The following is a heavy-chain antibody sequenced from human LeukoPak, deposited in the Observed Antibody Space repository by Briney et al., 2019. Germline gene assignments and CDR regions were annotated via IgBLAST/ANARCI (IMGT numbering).Heavy chain of an antibody. V-gene: IGHV1-46*01. Sequence: ASVKVSCKASGYTFTSYYMHWVRQAPGQGLEWMGVINPSGGTTNYAQKFQGRVTMTRDTSTSTVYMELSSLRSEDTAVYYCARSPTILLWPGWFDYWGQGTLVTVSS. CDR2: INPSGGTT. CDR3: ARSPTILLWPGWFDY. D-gene: IGHD3-10*01. J-gene: IGHJ4*02. CDR1: GYTFTSYY.